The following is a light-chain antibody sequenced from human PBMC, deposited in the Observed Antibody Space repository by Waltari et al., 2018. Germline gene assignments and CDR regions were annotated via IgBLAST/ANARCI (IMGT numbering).Light chain of an antibody. CDR3: LQYGTSPFT. Sequence: EIVLTQSPGTLSLSPGDRATLDCSASQRVSSRYLAWDQQKPGRAPRLLIYGASSRATCIPDRFSDSGSGTDFTLTISRLEPEDFAVYYCLQYGTSPFTFGQGTKLEIK. V-gene: IGKV3-20*01. CDR2: GAS. CDR1: QRVSSRY. J-gene: IGKJ2*01.